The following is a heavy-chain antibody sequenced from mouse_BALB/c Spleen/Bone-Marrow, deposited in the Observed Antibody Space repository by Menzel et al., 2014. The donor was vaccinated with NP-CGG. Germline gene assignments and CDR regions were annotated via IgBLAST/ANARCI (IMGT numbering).Heavy chain of an antibody. CDR2: IDPANGNT. D-gene: IGHD1-1*01. CDR1: GFNIKDTY. V-gene: IGHV14-3*02. Sequence: EVKLQESGAELVKPGASVKLSCTASGFNIKDTYMYWVKQRPEQGLEWIGRIDPANGNTKYDPKFQDKATITADTSSNTAYLQLSSLTSEDTAVYCCARYYYGSSLFAYWGQGTLVTVSA. CDR3: ARYYYGSSLFAY. J-gene: IGHJ3*01.